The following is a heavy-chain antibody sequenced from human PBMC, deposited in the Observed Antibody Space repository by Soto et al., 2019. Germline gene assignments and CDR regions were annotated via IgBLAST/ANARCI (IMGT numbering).Heavy chain of an antibody. CDR2: IKSKTDGGTT. V-gene: IGHV3-15*07. CDR1: GFTFNNAW. CDR3: TTDGPYLLRFSGWSYYFDY. J-gene: IGHJ4*02. Sequence: EVQLEESGGGLVKPGGSLRVSCAASGFTFNNAWMSWVRQAPGKGLEWVGRIKSKTDGGTTDYGAPVKGRFTISRDDSKNTLYLQMSSLKTEDTAVYYCTTDGPYLLRFSGWSYYFDYWGQGTLVTVSS. D-gene: IGHD3-3*01.